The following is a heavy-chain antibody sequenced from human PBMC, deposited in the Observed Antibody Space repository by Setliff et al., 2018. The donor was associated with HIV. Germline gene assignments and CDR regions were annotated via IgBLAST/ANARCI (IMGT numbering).Heavy chain of an antibody. J-gene: IGHJ6*04. Sequence: ASVKVSCKASGYTFTSYYMHWVRQAPGQGLEWMGIINPSGGSTSYAQKFQGRVTMTRDTSTSTVYMELSSLRSEDTAMYYCARDSRDIVVVIAPEPEPYYYSGMDVWGEGTTVTVSS. V-gene: IGHV1-46*01. D-gene: IGHD2-15*01. CDR1: GYTFTSYY. CDR2: INPSGGST. CDR3: ARDSRDIVVVIAPEPEPYYYSGMDV.